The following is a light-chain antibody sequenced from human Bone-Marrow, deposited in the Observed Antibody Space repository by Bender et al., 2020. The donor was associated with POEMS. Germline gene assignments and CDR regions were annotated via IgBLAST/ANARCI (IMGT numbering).Light chain of an antibody. CDR1: RSNIGADYD. J-gene: IGLJ2*01. Sequence: QSVLTQPPSVSGAPGQTVTVSCTGSRSNIGADYDVHWYQVLPGTAPKLLIYGNNNRPSGVPDRFSGSKSGASASLAITGLQSEDEADYYCCSYVRGSPLFGGGTKLTV. V-gene: IGLV1-40*01. CDR2: GNN. CDR3: CSYVRGSPL.